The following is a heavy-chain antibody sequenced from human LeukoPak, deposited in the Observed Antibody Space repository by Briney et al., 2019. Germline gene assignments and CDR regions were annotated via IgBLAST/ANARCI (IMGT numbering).Heavy chain of an antibody. V-gene: IGHV1-69*10. J-gene: IGHJ6*04. CDR2: FIPILGTA. D-gene: IGHD3-3*01. CDR1: GGTFSDYA. Sequence: SVKVSCKASGGTFSDYAYNWVRQAPGQGLEWMGVFIPILGTANSTQNFQDRVTITADISTNTAYLELTSLRSEDTAVYFCAGIPVFGVVLHQVPVWGKGTTVTVSS. CDR3: AGIPVFGVVLHQVPV.